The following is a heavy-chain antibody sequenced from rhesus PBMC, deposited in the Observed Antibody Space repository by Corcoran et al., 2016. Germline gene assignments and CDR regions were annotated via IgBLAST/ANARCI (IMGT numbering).Heavy chain of an antibody. J-gene: IGHJ6*01. CDR2: VGASSGDI. CDR1: GDSISSWNW. CDR3: GRHPYPFGGLDS. Sequence: QVQLQESGPGLVKPSEPLSLTCAVSGDSISSWNWWGWIRQSPGKGLEWIGHVGASSGDIYYNPSLKSRVTISKDTSKNQFSLKVTSMTAADTAVYYCGRHPYPFGGLDSWGQGVVVTVAS. V-gene: IGHV4-65*02.